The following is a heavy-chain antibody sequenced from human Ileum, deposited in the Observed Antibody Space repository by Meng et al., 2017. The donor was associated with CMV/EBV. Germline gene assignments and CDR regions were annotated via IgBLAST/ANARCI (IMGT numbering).Heavy chain of an antibody. D-gene: IGHD1-26*01. J-gene: IGHJ4*02. Sequence: GESLKISCAASGFTFSTYTMAWVRQAPGKGLEWVSSISDNSAYIYYAEPLKGRFTISRDNAKNSLYLQMNSLTSEDTAMYHCLTSILGPTNYWGQGTLVTVSS. V-gene: IGHV3-21*01. CDR1: GFTFSTYT. CDR3: LTSILGPTNY. CDR2: ISDNSAYI.